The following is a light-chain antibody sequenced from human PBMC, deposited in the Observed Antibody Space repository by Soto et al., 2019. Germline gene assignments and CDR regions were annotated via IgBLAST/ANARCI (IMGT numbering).Light chain of an antibody. J-gene: IGKJ1*01. CDR3: LPLNTYPWT. CDR2: DAY. V-gene: IGKV1-5*01. CDR1: QSISSW. Sequence: DIQMTQSPSTLSASVGDRVTLTCRASQSISSWLAWYQQKPGKAPKLLIYDAYSLESGVPPRFSGSGSGTEFTLTISSLQPEDVATYYCLPLNTYPWTFGPGTKVEIK.